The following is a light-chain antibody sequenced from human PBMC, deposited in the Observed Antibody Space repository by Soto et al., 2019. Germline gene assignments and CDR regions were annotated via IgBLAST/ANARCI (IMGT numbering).Light chain of an antibody. CDR3: CSYAGSSTWV. Sequence: QSALTQPASVSGSPGQSITISCTGTSSDVGSSNFVSWYQQYPDKAPRLMIYEGSKRPSGISNRFSGSKSGNTASLTISGLQTEDEAYYYCCSYAGSSTWVFGGGTKLTVL. V-gene: IGLV2-23*01. CDR2: EGS. J-gene: IGLJ3*02. CDR1: SSDVGSSNF.